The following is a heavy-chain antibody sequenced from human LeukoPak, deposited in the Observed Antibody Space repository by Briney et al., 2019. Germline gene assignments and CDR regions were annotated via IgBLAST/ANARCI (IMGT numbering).Heavy chain of an antibody. V-gene: IGHV4-61*02. CDR1: GGSINSTDYY. Sequence: SQTLSLTCTVSGGSINSTDYYWSWVRQAAGKGPEWIGRIYSTGITKYNPSLKSRVIISVDTSKNQFTLKLNSVTAADTAVYYCARLLGGTYYYYYYGMDVWGQGTTVTVSS. D-gene: IGHD3-16*01. J-gene: IGHJ6*02. CDR2: IYSTGIT. CDR3: ARLLGGTYYYYYYGMDV.